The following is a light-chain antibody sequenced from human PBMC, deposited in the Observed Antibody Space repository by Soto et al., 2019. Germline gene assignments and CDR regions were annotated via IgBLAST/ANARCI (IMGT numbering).Light chain of an antibody. V-gene: IGLV1-44*01. CDR2: SNN. Sequence: QSVLTQPPSASGTPGQRVTISCSGSSSNIGSNTVNWYQQLPGTAPKLLIYSNNQRPSGVPDRFSGSKSGTSASLAISGLQSKDEADYFCAAWDDSLNGLYVFGTGPKLTVL. CDR1: SSNIGSNT. CDR3: AAWDDSLNGLYV. J-gene: IGLJ1*01.